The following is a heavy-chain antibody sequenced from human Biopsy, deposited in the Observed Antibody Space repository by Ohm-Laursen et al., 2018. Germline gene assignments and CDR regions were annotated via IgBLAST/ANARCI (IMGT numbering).Heavy chain of an antibody. Sequence: LSLTCAAAGFTFSRHGMHWVRQAPGKGLEWVAAIWSDGNNKYYADSVKGRFTISRDTSRNTLYMQMNSLRVEDTALYYCARDAEEFDSSGPRFDYWGQGTLVTVSS. CDR2: IWSDGNNK. J-gene: IGHJ4*02. CDR1: GFTFSRHG. V-gene: IGHV3-33*01. D-gene: IGHD3-22*01. CDR3: ARDAEEFDSSGPRFDY.